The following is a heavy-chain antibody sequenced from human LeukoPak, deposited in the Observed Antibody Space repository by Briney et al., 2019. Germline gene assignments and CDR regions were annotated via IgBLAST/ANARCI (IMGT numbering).Heavy chain of an antibody. J-gene: IGHJ4*02. CDR2: INPSGGST. D-gene: IGHD6-19*01. V-gene: IGHV1-46*01. CDR3: ARDLSSGWSPFDY. Sequence: ASVKVSCKASGYTFTSYYMHWVRQAPGQGLEWMGIINPSGGSTSYAQKFQGRVTMTRDTSISTAYMELSRLRSDDTAVYYCARDLSSGWSPFDYWGQGTLVTVSS. CDR1: GYTFTSYY.